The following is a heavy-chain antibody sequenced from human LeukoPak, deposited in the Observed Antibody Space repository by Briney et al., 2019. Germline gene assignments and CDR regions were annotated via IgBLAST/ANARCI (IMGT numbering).Heavy chain of an antibody. CDR1: GGSISSYY. Sequence: SETLSLTCTVSGGSISSYYWSWIRQPPGKGLEWIGYIYYSGSTNYNPSLKSRVTISVDTSKNQFSLKLSSVTAADTAVYYCARDRYGYFDLWGRGTLVTVSS. CDR3: ARDRYGYFDL. V-gene: IGHV4-59*01. D-gene: IGHD5-18*01. CDR2: IYYSGST. J-gene: IGHJ2*01.